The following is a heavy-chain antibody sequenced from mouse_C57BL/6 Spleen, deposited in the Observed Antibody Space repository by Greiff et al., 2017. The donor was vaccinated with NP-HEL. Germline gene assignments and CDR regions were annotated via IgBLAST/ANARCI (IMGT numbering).Heavy chain of an antibody. CDR2: IYPGDGDT. Sequence: QVQLQQSGPELVKPGASVKISCKASGYAFSSSWMNWVKQRPGTGLEWIGRIYPGDGDTNYNGKFKGKATLTADKSSSTAYMQLSSLTSEDSAVYFCARSFYSNYVGYAMDYWGQGTSVTVSS. J-gene: IGHJ4*01. CDR1: GYAFSSSW. CDR3: ARSFYSNYVGYAMDY. D-gene: IGHD2-5*01. V-gene: IGHV1-82*01.